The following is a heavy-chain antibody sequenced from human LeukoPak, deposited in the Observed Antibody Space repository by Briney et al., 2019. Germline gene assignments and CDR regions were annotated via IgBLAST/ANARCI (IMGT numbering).Heavy chain of an antibody. CDR1: GFTFSDYW. D-gene: IGHD6-6*01. V-gene: IGHV3-74*01. CDR3: ARDMYSTSSARGAY. Sequence: GGSLRLSCAASGFTFSDYWVHWVRQAPGKGLVWVSRINGDGSSTTYADSVKGRFTISRDNAKNTLYLQMNTLRAEDAAVYYCARDMYSTSSARGAYWGQGTRVTVSS. CDR2: INGDGSST. J-gene: IGHJ4*02.